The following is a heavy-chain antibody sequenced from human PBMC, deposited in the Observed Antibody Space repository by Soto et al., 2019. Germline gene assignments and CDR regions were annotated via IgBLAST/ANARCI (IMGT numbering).Heavy chain of an antibody. Sequence: PSETLSLTCAVYGGSFSGYYWTWIRQPPGTGLEWIGEINHSGSTNYNPSLKSRVTISVDTSKNQFSLKLSSVTAADTAVYYCARARGDFWSGYSTYYFDYWGQGTLVTVSS. V-gene: IGHV4-34*01. CDR3: ARARGDFWSGYSTYYFDY. CDR2: INHSGST. J-gene: IGHJ4*02. CDR1: GGSFSGYY. D-gene: IGHD3-3*01.